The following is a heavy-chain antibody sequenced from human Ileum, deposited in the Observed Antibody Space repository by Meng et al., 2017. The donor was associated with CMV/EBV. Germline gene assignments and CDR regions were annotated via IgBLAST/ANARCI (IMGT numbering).Heavy chain of an antibody. Sequence: GESLKISCVASGFTFRNYWMHWVRQSPGKGLVWVSHILNDGSGTGYADSVKGRFPISRDNAKNTLYLQMDSRRVEDTAVNYCARGGGGFDYWGQGTRVTVSS. D-gene: IGHD3-16*01. CDR3: ARGGGGFDY. CDR1: GFTFRNYW. CDR2: ILNDGSGT. V-gene: IGHV3-74*01. J-gene: IGHJ4*02.